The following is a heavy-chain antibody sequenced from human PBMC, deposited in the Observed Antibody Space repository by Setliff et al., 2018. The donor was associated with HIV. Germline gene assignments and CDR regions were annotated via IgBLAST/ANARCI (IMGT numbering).Heavy chain of an antibody. Sequence: GASVKVSCKASGYTFTSYAMNWVRQAPGQGLEWMGWINTNTGNPTYAQGFTGRFVFSLDTSVSTAYLQISSLKAEDTAVYYCASPDPLIGASHYDSSGYRRNYYYYYGMDVWGQGTTVTVSS. CDR3: ASPDPLIGASHYDSSGYRRNYYYYYGMDV. V-gene: IGHV7-4-1*02. CDR1: GYTFTSYA. J-gene: IGHJ6*02. CDR2: INTNTGNP. D-gene: IGHD3-22*01.